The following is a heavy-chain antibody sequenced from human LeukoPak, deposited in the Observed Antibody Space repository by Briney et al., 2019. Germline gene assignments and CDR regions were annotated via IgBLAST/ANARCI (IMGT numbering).Heavy chain of an antibody. V-gene: IGHV1-18*01. CDR1: VYTFTSYG. Sequence: ASVKVSCKGSVYTFTSYGISWVRQAPGQGLEWMGLISAYNGNTNYAQKLQGRVTMTTDTSTSTAYKEMRSLRSDDPALYYCARVRGYYDSSGPRDNWGEGNLVTVSS. J-gene: IGHJ4*02. D-gene: IGHD3-22*01. CDR2: ISAYNGNT. CDR3: ARVRGYYDSSGPRDN.